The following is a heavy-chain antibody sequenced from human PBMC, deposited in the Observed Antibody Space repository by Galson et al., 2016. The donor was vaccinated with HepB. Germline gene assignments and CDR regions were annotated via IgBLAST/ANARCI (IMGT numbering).Heavy chain of an antibody. CDR2: ISGSGGST. V-gene: IGHV3-23*01. Sequence: SLRLSCAASGFTFSSYAMSWVRQAPGGGLEWVSAISGSGGSTFYADSVKRRFTISRDNSKNTLYLQMNSLRAEDTAVYYCAKSPPYYGSGSYFRLTYYFDYCGQGTLVTVSS. CDR3: AKSPPYYGSGSYFRLTYYFDY. J-gene: IGHJ4*02. CDR1: GFTFSSYA. D-gene: IGHD3-10*01.